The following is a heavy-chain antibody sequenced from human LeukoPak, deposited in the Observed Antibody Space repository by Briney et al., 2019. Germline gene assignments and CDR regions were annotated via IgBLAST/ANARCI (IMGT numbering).Heavy chain of an antibody. J-gene: IGHJ4*02. CDR1: GYTFTGYY. CDR2: INPNSDGT. D-gene: IGHD6-13*01. V-gene: IGHV1-2*02. Sequence: ASVKVSCKASGYTFTGYYMHWVRQAPGQGLEWMGWINPNSDGTNYAQKFQGRVAMTRDTSISTAYMELSRLRSDDTAVYYCARDLRPHSGAAAGTEGDYWGQGTLVTVSS. CDR3: ARDLRPHSGAAAGTEGDY.